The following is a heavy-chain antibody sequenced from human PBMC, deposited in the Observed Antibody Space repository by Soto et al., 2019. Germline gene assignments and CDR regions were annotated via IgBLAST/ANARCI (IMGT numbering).Heavy chain of an antibody. CDR1: CGSISRSSYF. J-gene: IGHJ6*02. V-gene: IGHV4-39*01. CDR3: ARSSGWYRDYYGMDV. CDR2: IYFSGST. D-gene: IGHD6-19*01. Sequence: SETLSLTCTVSCGSISRSSYFLGWIRPAPRKGLEWVGGIYFSGSTYYNPSLKSRVTISVETSKNQFSLKLSSVTAADTAVYYCARSSGWYRDYYGMDVWGQGTTVTVSS.